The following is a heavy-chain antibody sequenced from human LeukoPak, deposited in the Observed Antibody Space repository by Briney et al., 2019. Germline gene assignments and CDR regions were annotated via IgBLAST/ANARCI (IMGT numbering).Heavy chain of an antibody. CDR1: GFTFSSYS. CDR3: ARDMGSGSDY. V-gene: IGHV3-21*01. CDR2: ITSSSSYI. J-gene: IGHJ4*02. Sequence: GGSLRLSCAASGFTFSSYSMNWVRQAPGKGLEWVSSITSSSSYIYYADSVKGRFTISRDSAKNSLYLQMNSLRAEDTAVYYCARDMGSGSDYWGQGTLVTVSS. D-gene: IGHD6-19*01.